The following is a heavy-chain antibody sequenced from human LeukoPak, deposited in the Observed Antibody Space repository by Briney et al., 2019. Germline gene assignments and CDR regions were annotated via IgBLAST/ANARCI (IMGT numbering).Heavy chain of an antibody. Sequence: HAGGSLRLSCAASGFTFTSYSMNWVRQAPGKGLEWVSTISGGGGSTYYADSVKGRFTISRDNAKNSLYLQMNSLRAEDTAVYYCARQGPGIDAFDIWGQGTMVTVSS. CDR2: ISGGGGST. V-gene: IGHV3-48*04. CDR1: GFTFTSYS. CDR3: ARQGPGIDAFDI. J-gene: IGHJ3*02.